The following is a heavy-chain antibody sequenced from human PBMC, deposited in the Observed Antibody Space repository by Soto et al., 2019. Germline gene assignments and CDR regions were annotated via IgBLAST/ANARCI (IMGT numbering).Heavy chain of an antibody. CDR2: INDRGSI. CDR3: ARESHDILTGPPWVWYCDL. V-gene: IGHV4-34*01. Sequence: QVQLQQWGAGPLRPLETLSLTCGVSGGSFSGYYWAWIRQSPGKGLEWIGEINDRGSINYNPALTSRVSISVDTSKNHYSLNLRSVTAADTAVYYCARESHDILTGPPWVWYCDLWGRGTLVTVSS. CDR1: GGSFSGYY. J-gene: IGHJ2*01. D-gene: IGHD3-9*01.